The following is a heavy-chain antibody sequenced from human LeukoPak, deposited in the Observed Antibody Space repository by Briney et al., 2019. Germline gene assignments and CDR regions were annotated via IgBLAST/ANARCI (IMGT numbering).Heavy chain of an antibody. J-gene: IGHJ4*02. CDR3: ARDGRYSSSWTEPNY. D-gene: IGHD6-13*01. CDR1: GYSFTSYG. CDR2: INPNSGGT. Sequence: ASVKVSCKASGYSFTSYGITWVRQAPGQGLEWMGWINPNSGGTNYAQKFQGRVTMTRDTSISTAYMELSRLRSDDTAVYYCARDGRYSSSWTEPNYWGQGTLVTVSS. V-gene: IGHV1-2*02.